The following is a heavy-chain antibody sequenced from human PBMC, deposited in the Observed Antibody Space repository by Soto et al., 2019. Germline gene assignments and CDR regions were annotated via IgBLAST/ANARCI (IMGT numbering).Heavy chain of an antibody. V-gene: IGHV3-33*01. Sequence: QVQLVESGGGVVQPGRSLRLSCAASGFTFSSYGMHWVRQAPGKGLEWVAVIWYDGSNKYYADSVKGRFTISRDNSKNTLYLQMNSLGAEDTAVYCCARASSSWYAFDIWGQGTMVTVSS. D-gene: IGHD6-13*01. J-gene: IGHJ3*02. CDR2: IWYDGSNK. CDR3: ARASSSWYAFDI. CDR1: GFTFSSYG.